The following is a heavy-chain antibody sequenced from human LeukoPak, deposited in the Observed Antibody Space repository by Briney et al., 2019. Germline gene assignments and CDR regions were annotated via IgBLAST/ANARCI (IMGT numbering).Heavy chain of an antibody. J-gene: IGHJ4*02. CDR2: IYYSGST. CDR1: GGSISRYY. CDR3: ARHVSSGGVIVILGRLDY. Sequence: SETLSLTCAVSGGSISRYYWSWIRQPPGKGLEWIGYIYYSGSTNYNPSLKSRVTISVDTSKNQFSLKLSSVTAADTAVYYCARHVSSGGVIVILGRLDYWGQGTLVTVSS. D-gene: IGHD3-16*02. V-gene: IGHV4-59*08.